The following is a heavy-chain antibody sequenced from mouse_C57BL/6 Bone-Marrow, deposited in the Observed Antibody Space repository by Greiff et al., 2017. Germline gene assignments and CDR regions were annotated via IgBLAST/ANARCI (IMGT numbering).Heavy chain of an antibody. J-gene: IGHJ2*01. CDR3: ARWGYGRREFDY. D-gene: IGHD1-1*01. CDR1: GFTFSSYA. Sequence: EVKLVESGGGLVKPGGSLKLSCAASGFTFSSYAMSWVRQTPEKRLEWVATISDGGSYTYYPDNVKGRFTISRDNAKNNLYLQMSHLKSEDTAMYYCARWGYGRREFDYWGQGTTLTVSS. V-gene: IGHV5-4*03. CDR2: ISDGGSYT.